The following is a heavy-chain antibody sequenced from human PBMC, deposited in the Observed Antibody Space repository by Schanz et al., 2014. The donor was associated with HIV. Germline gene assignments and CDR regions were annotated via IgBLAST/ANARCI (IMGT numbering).Heavy chain of an antibody. CDR2: ISAYSNSI. J-gene: IGHJ5*02. CDR3: ARGGSPEEEVVEPAAIGAA. CDR1: GFTFSNDW. Sequence: EVQLVESGGGLVQPGGSLRLSCAASGFTFSNDWMHWVRQAPGKGLEWVSSISAYSNSIHYEDSVKGRFTISRDNARNTRVLQMNRLRVDDSAVYYCARGGSPEEEVVEPAAIGAAWGQGTLVTVSS. D-gene: IGHD2-2*02. V-gene: IGHV3-21*01.